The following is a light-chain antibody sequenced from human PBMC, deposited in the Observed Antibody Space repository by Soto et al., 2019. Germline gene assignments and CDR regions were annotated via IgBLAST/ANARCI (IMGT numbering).Light chain of an antibody. J-gene: IGLJ1*01. Sequence: QSALTQPPSASGSPGQSVTISCTGTSSDVGGYNYVSWYQQHPGKVPKLMIYEVSKRPSGVPDRFSGSKSGNTASLTVSGLQAEDEVDYYCSSYAGSNTSYVFGTGTKLTVL. CDR2: EVS. CDR3: SSYAGSNTSYV. V-gene: IGLV2-8*01. CDR1: SSDVGGYNY.